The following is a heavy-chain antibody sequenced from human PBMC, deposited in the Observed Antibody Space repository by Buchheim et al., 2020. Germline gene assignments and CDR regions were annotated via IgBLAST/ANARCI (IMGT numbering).Heavy chain of an antibody. CDR3: AREDHSNYNY. D-gene: IGHD4-11*01. CDR1: GFTFSSYW. V-gene: IGHV3-7*01. Sequence: EVQLVESGGGLVQPGGSLRLSCAASGFTFSSYWMSWLRQAPGKGLEWVASIKQDGSEKFYVDSVKGRFTITKDNAKNSLYLKMNSLKAEDTAVYYSAREDHSNYNYWGQRTL. J-gene: IGHJ4*02. CDR2: IKQDGSEK.